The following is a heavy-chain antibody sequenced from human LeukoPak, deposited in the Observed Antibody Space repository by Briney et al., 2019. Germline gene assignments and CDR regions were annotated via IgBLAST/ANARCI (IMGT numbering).Heavy chain of an antibody. V-gene: IGHV3-7*03. CDR2: IKPGGNEK. CDR3: ATFRFLGT. D-gene: IGHD3-3*01. CDR1: GFTFNNYW. Sequence: GGSLRLSCAASGFTFNNYWMTWVRQGPGKGLEWVANIKPGGNEKYYVDSVKGRFTISRDNVKNSLYLQMNSLRAEDTAIYYCATFRFLGTWGQGTMVTVSP. J-gene: IGHJ3*01.